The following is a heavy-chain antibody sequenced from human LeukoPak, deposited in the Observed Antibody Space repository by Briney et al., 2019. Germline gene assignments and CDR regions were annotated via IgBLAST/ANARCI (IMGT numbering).Heavy chain of an antibody. CDR1: GYTFTSYG. CDR2: ISTYNNNT. Sequence: ASVKVSCKASGYTFTSYGITWVRQAPGQGLEWMGWISTYNNNTKSAQKVQGRVTMSTDTSTSTAYMELRSLRSDDTAVYYCARGLGSMDVWGKGTTVTISS. V-gene: IGHV1-18*01. D-gene: IGHD2-2*03. CDR3: ARGLGSMDV. J-gene: IGHJ6*03.